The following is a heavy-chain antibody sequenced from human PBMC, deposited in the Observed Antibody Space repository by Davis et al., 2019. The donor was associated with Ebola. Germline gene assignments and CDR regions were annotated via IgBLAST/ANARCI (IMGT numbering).Heavy chain of an antibody. Sequence: PGGSLRLSCAASGFTFSSYAMHWVRQAPGKGLEWVAVISYDGSNKYYADSVKGRFTISRDNSKNTLYLQMNSLRAEDTAVYYCARVDSSWYGYYYGMDVWGQGTTVTVS. CDR2: ISYDGSNK. D-gene: IGHD6-13*01. CDR1: GFTFSSYA. V-gene: IGHV3-30-3*01. J-gene: IGHJ6*02. CDR3: ARVDSSWYGYYYGMDV.